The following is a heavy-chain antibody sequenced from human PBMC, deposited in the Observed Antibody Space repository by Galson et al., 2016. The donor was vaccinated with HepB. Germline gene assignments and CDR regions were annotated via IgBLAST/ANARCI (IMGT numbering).Heavy chain of an antibody. CDR2: VSSSGSTI. CDR1: GFTFSDYH. D-gene: IGHD3-10*01. J-gene: IGHJ6*02. Sequence: SLRLSCAASGFTFSDYHMTWIRQAPGTGLQWVSYVSSSGSTIYYAASVRGRFTISRDNAKNSLYLQMNNLRAQDTAVYYCARYYGWYDYYGMDVWGQGTTVTVSS. V-gene: IGHV3-11*04. CDR3: ARYYGWYDYYGMDV.